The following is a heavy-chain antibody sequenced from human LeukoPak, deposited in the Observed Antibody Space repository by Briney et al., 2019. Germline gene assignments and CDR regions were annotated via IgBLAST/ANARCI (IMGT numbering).Heavy chain of an antibody. J-gene: IGHJ4*01. D-gene: IGHD3-3*01. CDR2: INHSGST. CDR3: AKHLILSYFDFLRGYPDY. Sequence: SETLSLTCAVYGGSFSGYYWSWIRQPPGKGLEWIGEINHSGSTNYNPSLKSRVTIPVDTSKNQFSLKLSSVTAADTAVYYCAKHLILSYFDFLRGYPDYWGQGTLVTVSS. V-gene: IGHV4-34*01. CDR1: GGSFSGYY.